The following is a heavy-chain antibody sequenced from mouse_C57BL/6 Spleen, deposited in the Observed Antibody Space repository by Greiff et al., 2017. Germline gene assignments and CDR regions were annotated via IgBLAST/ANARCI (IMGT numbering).Heavy chain of an antibody. J-gene: IGHJ2*01. CDR2: ISDGGSYT. CDR3: ARGGFTTVVAPDY. D-gene: IGHD1-1*01. CDR1: GFTFSSYA. Sequence: EVMLVESGGGLVKPGGSLKLSCAASGFTFSSYAMSWVRQTPEKRLEWVATISDGGSYTYYPDNVKGRFTISRDNAKNNLYLQMSHLKSEDTAMYYCARGGFTTVVAPDYWGQGTTLTVSS. V-gene: IGHV5-4*03.